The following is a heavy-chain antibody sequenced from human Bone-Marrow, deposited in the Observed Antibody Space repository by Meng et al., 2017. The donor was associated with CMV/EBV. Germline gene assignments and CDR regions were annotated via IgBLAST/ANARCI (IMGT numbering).Heavy chain of an antibody. D-gene: IGHD3-22*01. CDR1: GYTFGDYF. J-gene: IGHJ5*02. CDR2: INPRSGDT. V-gene: IGHV1-2*02. Sequence: ASVKVSCKAFGYTFGDYFMHWVRQAPGQGLEWMGWINPRSGDTNYAQKFQGRVTMTRDTAISATYMELRRLRSDDTAVYYCARCNYYYDSSGPFGPCGQGTLVTVSS. CDR3: ARCNYYYDSSGPFGP.